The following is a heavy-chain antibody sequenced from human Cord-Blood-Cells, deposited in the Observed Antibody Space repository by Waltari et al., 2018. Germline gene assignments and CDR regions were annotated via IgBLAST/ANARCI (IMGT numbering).Heavy chain of an antibody. CDR2: IYPGDSDT. CDR1: GYSFTSYW. J-gene: IGHJ5*02. D-gene: IGHD6-13*01. CDR3: ARRGIAAAGTADWFDP. Sequence: EVQLVQSGAEVKKPGESLKISCKGSGYSFTSYWIGWVRQRPGKGLEWMGIIYPGDSDTRYSPSFQGQVTISADKSISTAYLQWSSLKASDTAMYYCARRGIAAAGTADWFDPWGQGTLVTVSS. V-gene: IGHV5-51*03.